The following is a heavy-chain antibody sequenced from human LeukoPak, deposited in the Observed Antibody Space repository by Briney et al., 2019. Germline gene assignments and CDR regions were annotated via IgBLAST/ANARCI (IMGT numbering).Heavy chain of an antibody. J-gene: IGHJ4*02. V-gene: IGHV3-30*03. CDR3: ASLADGY. CDR1: GFTFSSYG. D-gene: IGHD3-16*01. CDR2: ISYDGSNK. Sequence: PGGSLRLSCAASGFTFSSYGMHWVRQAPGKGLEWVAVISYDGSNKYYADSVKGRFTISRDNSKNTLYLQMNSLRAEDTAVYYCASLADGYWGQGTLVTVSS.